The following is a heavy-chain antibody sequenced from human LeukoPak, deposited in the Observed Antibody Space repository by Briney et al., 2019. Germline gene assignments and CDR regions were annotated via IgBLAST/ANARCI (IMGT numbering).Heavy chain of an antibody. J-gene: IGHJ4*02. CDR1: GGTFSSYA. CDR3: ARVTYYYGSGRQDEFDY. V-gene: IGHV1-69*05. CDR2: IIPIFGTA. Sequence: SVKVSCKASGGTFSSYAISWVRQAPGQGLEWMGGIIPIFGTANYAQKFQGRVTITTDESTSTAYMELSSLTSDDTAIYFCARVTYYYGSGRQDEFDYWGQGTLVTVSS. D-gene: IGHD3-10*01.